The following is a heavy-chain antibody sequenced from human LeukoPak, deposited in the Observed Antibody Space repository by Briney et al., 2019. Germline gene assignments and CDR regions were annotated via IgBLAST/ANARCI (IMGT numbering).Heavy chain of an antibody. Sequence: GGSLRLSCAASGFTFGSYWMHWVRQAPGRGLVWVSRINSDGSTTNYADSVKGRFTISRDNAKNTLYLQMSSLRAEDTAVYYCAKDAFPGYIAAAGIDAFDIWGQGTMVTVSS. V-gene: IGHV3-74*01. CDR3: AKDAFPGYIAAAGIDAFDI. CDR2: INSDGSTT. D-gene: IGHD6-13*01. J-gene: IGHJ3*02. CDR1: GFTFGSYW.